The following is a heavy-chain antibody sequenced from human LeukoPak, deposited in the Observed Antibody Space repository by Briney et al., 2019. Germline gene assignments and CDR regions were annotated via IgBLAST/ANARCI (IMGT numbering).Heavy chain of an antibody. J-gene: IGHJ4*02. CDR3: ARAYYDFWSGYSTYYFDY. D-gene: IGHD3-3*01. CDR1: GYTFTSYY. Sequence: ASVKVSCKASGYTFTSYYMHWVRQAPGQGLEWMGIINPSGGSTSYAQKFQGRVTMTRDTSTSTVYMELSSLRSEDTAVYYCARAYYDFWSGYSTYYFDYWGQGTLVTVSS. CDR2: INPSGGST. V-gene: IGHV1-46*01.